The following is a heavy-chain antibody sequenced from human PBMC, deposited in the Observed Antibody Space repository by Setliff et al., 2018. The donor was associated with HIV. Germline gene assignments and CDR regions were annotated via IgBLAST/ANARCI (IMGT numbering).Heavy chain of an antibody. V-gene: IGHV4-59*08. J-gene: IGHJ4*02. CDR3: ARHDSSGYWYYFDY. CDR1: GGSISSYY. Sequence: SETLSLTCTVSGGSISSYYWSWIRQPPGKGLEWIGYIYYSGSTNYNPSLKSRVTISVDTSKNQFSLKLSSVTAADTAVYYCARHDSSGYWYYFDYWGQGTLVTVPQ. CDR2: IYYSGST. D-gene: IGHD3-22*01.